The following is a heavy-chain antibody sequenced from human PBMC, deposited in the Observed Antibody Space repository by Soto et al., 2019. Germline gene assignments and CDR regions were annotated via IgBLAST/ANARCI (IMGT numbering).Heavy chain of an antibody. V-gene: IGHV3-23*01. CDR3: AKESKSTTVTTNFDC. J-gene: IGHJ4*02. Sequence: GGSLRLSCAASGFTFSNYAMGWVRQAPGQGLEWISTIFGSGGSRSYADSVKGRFTISRDNSKNTLYLQMNSLRAEDSAVYFCAKESKSTTVTTNFDCWGQGTLVTVPQ. CDR2: IFGSGGSR. CDR1: GFTFSNYA. D-gene: IGHD4-4*01.